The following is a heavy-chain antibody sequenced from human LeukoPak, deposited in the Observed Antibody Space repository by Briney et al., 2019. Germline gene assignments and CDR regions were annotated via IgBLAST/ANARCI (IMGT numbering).Heavy chain of an antibody. D-gene: IGHD3-22*01. CDR3: ARVILMDYDSSGYYFDAFDI. CDR2: IYYSGST. J-gene: IGHJ3*02. V-gene: IGHV4-59*12. CDR1: GGSISSYY. Sequence: SETLSLTCTVSGGSISSYYWSWIRQPPGKGLEWIGYIYYSGSTNYNPSLKSRVTISVDTSKNQFSLKLSSVTAADTAVYYCARVILMDYDSSGYYFDAFDIWGQGTMVTVSS.